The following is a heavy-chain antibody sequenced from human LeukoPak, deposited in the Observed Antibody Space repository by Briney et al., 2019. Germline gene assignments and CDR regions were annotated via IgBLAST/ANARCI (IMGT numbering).Heavy chain of an antibody. D-gene: IGHD4-17*01. CDR1: GFTVRSNY. CDR2: IYSGGST. Sequence: WGSLRLSYAASGFTVRSNYMSWVRQAPGKGLEWVSVIYSGGSTYYADSVKGRFTISRDNSKNTLYLQMNSLRAEDTAVYYCARETTVTSAGILDYWGEGTLVPVSS. V-gene: IGHV3-53*01. CDR3: ARETTVTSAGILDY. J-gene: IGHJ4*02.